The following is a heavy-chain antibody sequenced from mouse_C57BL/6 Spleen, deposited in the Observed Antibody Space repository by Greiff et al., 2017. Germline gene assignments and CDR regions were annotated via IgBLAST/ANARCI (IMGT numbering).Heavy chain of an antibody. CDR3: ARDNSSYFDV. CDR2: ISDGGSYT. CDR1: GFTFSSYA. Sequence: EVKLMESGGGLVKPGGSLKLSCAASGFTFSSYAMSWVRQTPEKRLEWVATISDGGSYTYYPDNVKGRFTISRDNAKNNLYLQMSHLKSEDTAMYYCARDNSSYFDVWGTGTTVTVSS. V-gene: IGHV5-4*01. J-gene: IGHJ1*03. D-gene: IGHD1-1*01.